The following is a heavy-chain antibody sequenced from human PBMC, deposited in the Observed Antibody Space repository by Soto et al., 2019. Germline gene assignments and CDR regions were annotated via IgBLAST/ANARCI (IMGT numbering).Heavy chain of an antibody. D-gene: IGHD6-13*01. CDR1: GFTFSNYA. J-gene: IGHJ1*01. Sequence: GGSLRFSCAASGFTFSNYAVNWVRQAPGKGLEWVSGISGGGGSTYYADFVKGRFTISRDNSKNTLYLQMNSLRAEDTAVYYCAKALAAAGIQHWGQGTLVTVSS. CDR3: AKALAAAGIQH. V-gene: IGHV3-23*01. CDR2: ISGGGGST.